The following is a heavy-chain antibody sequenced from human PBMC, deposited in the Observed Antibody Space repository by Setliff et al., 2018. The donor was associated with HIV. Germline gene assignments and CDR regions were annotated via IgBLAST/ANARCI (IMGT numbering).Heavy chain of an antibody. CDR3: ARDRGSTSWRGGGFYYYGMDV. CDR2: ISSSGRSI. J-gene: IGHJ6*02. V-gene: IGHV3-21*01. D-gene: IGHD6-13*01. Sequence: GGSLRLSCVGSGFTFSSFSMNWVRQAPGRGLEWVSSISSSGRSINYADSVKGRFTISRDDAKNSLFLQMNSLRAEDTAAYYCARDRGSTSWRGGGFYYYGMDVWGQGTTVTVSS. CDR1: GFTFSSFS.